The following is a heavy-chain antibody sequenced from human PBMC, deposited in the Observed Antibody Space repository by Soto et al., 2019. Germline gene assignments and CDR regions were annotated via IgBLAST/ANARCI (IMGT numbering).Heavy chain of an antibody. CDR2: ISGYNGNT. Sequence: ASVKVSCKASGYTFTSYGIAWVRQAPGQGLECMGWISGYNGNTNYAQEFQGRVTMTTDTSTSTVYMELRSLRSDDTAVYYCARTCRSGYDRCCSGCSCSGPFDYWG. J-gene: IGHJ4*01. D-gene: IGHD2-15*01. CDR1: GYTFTSYG. V-gene: IGHV1-18*01. CDR3: ARTCRSGYDRCCSGCSCSGPFDY.